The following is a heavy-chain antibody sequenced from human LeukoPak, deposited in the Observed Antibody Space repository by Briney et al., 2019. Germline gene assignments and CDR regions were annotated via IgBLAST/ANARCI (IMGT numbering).Heavy chain of an antibody. CDR2: IKQDGSEK. CDR1: GFTFSRFW. CDR3: ARASSSPLSTWGRGYGLDV. D-gene: IGHD6-13*01. Sequence: GGSLRLSCTASGFTFSRFWMSWVRQAPGKGLEWVANIKQDGSEKDYVDSVKGRFTISRDTAKNSLYLQMNSLRADDTAVYYCARASSSPLSTWGRGYGLDVWGQGTTVTVSS. V-gene: IGHV3-7*04. J-gene: IGHJ6*02.